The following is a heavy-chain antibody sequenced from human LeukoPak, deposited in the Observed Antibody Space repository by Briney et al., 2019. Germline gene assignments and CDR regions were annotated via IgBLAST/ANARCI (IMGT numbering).Heavy chain of an antibody. J-gene: IGHJ4*02. V-gene: IGHV4-4*07. Sequence: SETLSLTCTVSGGSISSYSWSWIRQPAGKGLEWIGRIFASGSTKYNPSLKSRVIMSVETSKNQFSLKLSSVTAADTAVYYCARGVARSSKFHFSYYFDYWGQGTLVTVSS. CDR1: GGSISSYS. D-gene: IGHD6-6*01. CDR2: IFASGST. CDR3: ARGVARSSKFHFSYYFDY.